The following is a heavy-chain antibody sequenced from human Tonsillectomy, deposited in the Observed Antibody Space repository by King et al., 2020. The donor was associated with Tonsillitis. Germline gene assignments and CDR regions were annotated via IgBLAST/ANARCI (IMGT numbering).Heavy chain of an antibody. Sequence: VQLVESGGGLVNPGGSLRLSCAASGFTFSSYNMKWVRQAPGTGLEWVSSIRRRRTYINYADSMKGRFTIARDNAKNSLYLQMNSLRAEDTAVYYCARGTTTVTPLYYFDYWGQGTLVTVSS. D-gene: IGHD4-17*01. V-gene: IGHV3-21*01. CDR2: IRRRRTYI. CDR3: ARGTTTVTPLYYFDY. CDR1: GFTFSSYN. J-gene: IGHJ4*02.